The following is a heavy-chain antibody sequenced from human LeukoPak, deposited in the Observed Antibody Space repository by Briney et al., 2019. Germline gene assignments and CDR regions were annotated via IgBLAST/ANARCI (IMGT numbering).Heavy chain of an antibody. D-gene: IGHD3-9*01. Sequence: SETLSLTCTVSGGSISSYYWSWIRQPPGKGLEWIGYIYYSGSTNYNPSLKSRVTISVDTSKNQFSLKLSSVTAADTAVYYCARRVKDYDILTGYYRGSYYFDYWGQGTLVTVSS. J-gene: IGHJ4*02. V-gene: IGHV4-59*08. CDR1: GGSISSYY. CDR3: ARRVKDYDILTGYYRGSYYFDY. CDR2: IYYSGST.